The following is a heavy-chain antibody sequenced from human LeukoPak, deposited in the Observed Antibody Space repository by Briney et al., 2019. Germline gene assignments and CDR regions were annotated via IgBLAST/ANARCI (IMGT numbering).Heavy chain of an antibody. D-gene: IGHD5-12*01. V-gene: IGHV5-51*01. CDR3: ARLTRTVDIVATTPDY. CDR2: IYPGDSDT. Sequence: GESLKISCKGSGYSFTSYWIGWVRQMPGKGLEWMGIIYPGDSDTRYSPSFQGQVTISADKSISTAYLQWSSLKASDTAMYYCARLTRTVDIVATTPDYWGQGTLVTVSS. CDR1: GYSFTSYW. J-gene: IGHJ4*02.